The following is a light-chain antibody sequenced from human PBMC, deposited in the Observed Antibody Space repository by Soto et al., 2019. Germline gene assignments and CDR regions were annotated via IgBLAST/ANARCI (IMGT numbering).Light chain of an antibody. J-gene: IGKJ1*01. Sequence: DIQMTQSPSSVSASVGDRVTITCRASQDISSWLAWYQQKPGKAPELLIYAASSLQSGVPSRFSGSGSGTDFTLTISSLQPEDFATYYCQQTSSPWTFGQGTKVEIK. CDR2: AAS. CDR1: QDISSW. CDR3: QQTSSPWT. V-gene: IGKV1-12*01.